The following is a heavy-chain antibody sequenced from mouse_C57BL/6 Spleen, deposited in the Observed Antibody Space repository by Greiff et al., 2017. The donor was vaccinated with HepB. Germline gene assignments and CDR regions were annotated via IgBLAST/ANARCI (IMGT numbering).Heavy chain of an antibody. D-gene: IGHD2-3*01. CDR3: ARDEALYVGNFDV. V-gene: IGHV1-76*01. Sequence: QVQLQQSGAELVRPGASVKLSCKASGYTFTDYYINWVKQRPGQGLEWIARIYPGSGNTYYNEKFKGKATLTAEKSSSTAYMQLSSLTSEDSAVYFCARDEALYVGNFDVWGTGTTVTVSS. CDR2: IYPGSGNT. J-gene: IGHJ1*03. CDR1: GYTFTDYY.